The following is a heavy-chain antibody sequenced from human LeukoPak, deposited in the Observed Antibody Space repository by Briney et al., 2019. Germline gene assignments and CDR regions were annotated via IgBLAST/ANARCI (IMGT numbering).Heavy chain of an antibody. V-gene: IGHV3-23*01. J-gene: IGHJ4*02. CDR2: IVGGGGTT. Sequence: GGSLRLSCAASGFTFRGYAMSWVRQAPGKGLEWVSAIVGGGGTTSYADSVKGRFTISRDNSKNTVSLQMNSLRAEDTAVYYCAKARLSTGWAYNDYWGQGTLVTVSS. CDR1: GFTFRGYA. CDR3: AKARLSTGWAYNDY. D-gene: IGHD6-19*01.